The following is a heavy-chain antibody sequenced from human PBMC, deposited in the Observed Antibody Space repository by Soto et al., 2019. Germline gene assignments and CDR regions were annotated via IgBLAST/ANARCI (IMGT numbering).Heavy chain of an antibody. J-gene: IGHJ3*02. CDR1: GGSISSGGFY. CDR2: IYYSGST. CDR3: ARNHGSLDAFDI. V-gene: IGHV4-31*03. Sequence: SETLSLTCTVSGGSISSGGFYWSWIRQHPGKGLEWIGYIYYSGSTYYNPSLKSRVTISVDTSKNQFSLKLRSVTAADTAVYYCARNHGSLDAFDIWGQGTTVTVSS.